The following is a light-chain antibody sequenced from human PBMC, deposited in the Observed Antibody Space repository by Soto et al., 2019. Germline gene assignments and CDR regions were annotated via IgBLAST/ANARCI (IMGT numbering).Light chain of an antibody. CDR2: EVT. V-gene: IGLV2-14*01. CDR3: SSYTSSSTLLYV. Sequence: QSALTQPASVSGSPGQSITISCTGTSSDVGGYNYVSWYQQHPGKAPKLMIYEVTNRPSGVSNRFSGSKSGNTASLTISGLQAEDEADYYCSSYTSSSTLLYVFGTGTKVT. CDR1: SSDVGGYNY. J-gene: IGLJ1*01.